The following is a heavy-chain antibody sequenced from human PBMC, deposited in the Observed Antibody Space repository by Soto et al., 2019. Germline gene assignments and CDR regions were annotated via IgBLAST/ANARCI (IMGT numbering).Heavy chain of an antibody. CDR1: GYTFASYA. Sequence: QVQLVQSGAEVKKPGASVKVSCKASGYTFASYAISWMRQAPGQGHEWMGWISAYNGNTNYAQKLQGRVIMTTDTSASAAYMGLRSLRSDDSAGYYCARDAAPPDYWGQGTLVPVSS. CDR2: ISAYNGNT. V-gene: IGHV1-18*01. J-gene: IGHJ4*02. CDR3: ARDAAPPDY.